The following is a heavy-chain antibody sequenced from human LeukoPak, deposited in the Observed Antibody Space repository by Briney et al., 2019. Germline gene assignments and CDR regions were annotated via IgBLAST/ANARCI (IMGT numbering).Heavy chain of an antibody. D-gene: IGHD5-24*01. V-gene: IGHV3-30*04. CDR2: ISYDGSNK. J-gene: IGHJ4*02. Sequence: GGSLRLSCAASGFTFSSYAMHWVRQAPGKGLEGVAVISYDGSNKYYADSVKGRFTISRDNSKNTLYLQMNSLRTEDTAVYYCRDPFDYWGQGTLVTVSS. CDR1: GFTFSSYA. CDR3: RDPFDY.